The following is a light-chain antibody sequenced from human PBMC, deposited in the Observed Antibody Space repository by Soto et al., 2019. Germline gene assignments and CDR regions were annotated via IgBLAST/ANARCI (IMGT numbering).Light chain of an antibody. CDR3: LQDYNLPIT. V-gene: IGKV3-20*01. Sequence: EIVLTQSPGTLSLSPVERATLSCMASQSVSSTYLAWYQHKPGQAPRLIIYGAFSRATGIPDRFSGSGRGSGTDFTLTISSLQPEDFAVYYCLQDYNLPITFGQGTRLEIK. J-gene: IGKJ5*01. CDR1: QSVSSTY. CDR2: GAF.